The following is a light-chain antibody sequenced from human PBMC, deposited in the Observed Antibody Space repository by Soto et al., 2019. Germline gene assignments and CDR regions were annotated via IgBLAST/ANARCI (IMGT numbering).Light chain of an antibody. CDR3: QQYNSYSPT. Sequence: DIQMTQSPSTLSASVGDRVTITCRASQSISSWLAWYQQKPGKAPKLLIYDAFSLESGGPSRFSDSGSGTEFTLTIIILQPDDFATYYCQQYNSYSPTFGQGTKGEIK. CDR1: QSISSW. V-gene: IGKV1-5*01. CDR2: DAF. J-gene: IGKJ1*01.